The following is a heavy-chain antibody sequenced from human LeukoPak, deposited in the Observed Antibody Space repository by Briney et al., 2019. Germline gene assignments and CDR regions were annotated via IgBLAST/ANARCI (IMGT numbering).Heavy chain of an antibody. CDR2: INHSGST. D-gene: IGHD3-10*01. V-gene: IGHV4-34*01. J-gene: IGHJ4*02. CDR1: GFTVSSNY. Sequence: GSLRLSCAASGFTVSSNYMSWVRQAPGKGLEWIGEINHSGSTNYNPSLKSRVTISVDTSKNQFSLKLSSVTAADTAVYYCARDRLWFGELSFDYWGQGTLVTVSS. CDR3: ARDRLWFGELSFDY.